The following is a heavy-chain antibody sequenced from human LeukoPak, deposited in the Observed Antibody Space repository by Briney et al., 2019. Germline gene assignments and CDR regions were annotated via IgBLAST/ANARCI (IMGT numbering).Heavy chain of an antibody. CDR1: GGSISGYY. V-gene: IGHV4-4*07. CDR3: AXXXXXXXXXXDEFDX. Sequence: AETLSLTCTVSGGSISGYYLSWIRQPAGKGLEWIWRIYTSGTTDDNPSLKSRCTMSVDTSKNQFSVKLSSVTCADTAVFYCAXXXXXXXXXXDEFDXXXQXTLVTVXS. CDR2: IYTSGTT. J-gene: IGHJ5*01.